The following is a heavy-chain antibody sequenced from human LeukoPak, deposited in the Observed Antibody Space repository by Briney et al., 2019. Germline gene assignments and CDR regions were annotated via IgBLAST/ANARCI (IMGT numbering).Heavy chain of an antibody. V-gene: IGHV1-18*01. Sequence: GASVKVSCKASGYTFTNYGVSWVRQAPGQGLEWMGWISADNGNPNYAQKLQGRVTMTTDTSTSTAYMELRSLGSDETAVYYCARVDLLTGYYFFDYWGQGTLVTVSS. D-gene: IGHD3-9*01. J-gene: IGHJ4*02. CDR1: GYTFTNYG. CDR2: ISADNGNP. CDR3: ARVDLLTGYYFFDY.